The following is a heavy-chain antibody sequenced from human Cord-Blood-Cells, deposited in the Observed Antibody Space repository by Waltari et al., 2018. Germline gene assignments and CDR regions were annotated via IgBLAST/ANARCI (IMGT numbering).Heavy chain of an antibody. CDR1: GFTFSSYG. V-gene: IGHV3-30*18. CDR3: AKDHDFWSGYYYYMDV. D-gene: IGHD3-3*01. J-gene: IGHJ6*03. CDR2: ISYEGINK. Sequence: QVQLVESGGGVVQPGRSLRLSCAASGFTFSSYGMHWVRQDPGKGLEWVAVISYEGINKYYADSVKGRFTISRDNSKNTLYLQMNSLRAEDTAVYYCAKDHDFWSGYYYYMDVWGKGTTVTVSS.